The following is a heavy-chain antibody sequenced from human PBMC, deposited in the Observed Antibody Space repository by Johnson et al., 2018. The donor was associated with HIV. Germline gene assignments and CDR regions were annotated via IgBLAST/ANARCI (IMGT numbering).Heavy chain of an antibody. Sequence: VQLVESGGGLVQPGRSLRLSCAASGFTVSSNYMSWVRQAPGKGLEWVSVIYSGGSTYYADSVKGRFTISRDNSKNTLYLQMNSLRAEDTAVYCCAKDHRSGLRRHRVAYDAFDIWGRGTMVTVSS. V-gene: IGHV3-66*01. J-gene: IGHJ3*02. CDR2: IYSGGST. CDR3: AKDHRSGLRRHRVAYDAFDI. CDR1: GFTVSSNY. D-gene: IGHD2-15*01.